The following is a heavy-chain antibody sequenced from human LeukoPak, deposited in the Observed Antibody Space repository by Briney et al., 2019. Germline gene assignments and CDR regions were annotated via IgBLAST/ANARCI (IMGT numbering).Heavy chain of an antibody. Sequence: GGSLRLSCAASGFTFSSYEMNWVRQAPGKGLEWVSYISSSGSTIYYADSVKGRFTISRDNAKNSLYLQMNSLRAEDTAVYYCARDQGITGTPDYWGQGTLVTVSS. CDR2: ISSSGSTI. CDR1: GFTFSSYE. CDR3: ARDQGITGTPDY. V-gene: IGHV3-48*03. D-gene: IGHD1-20*01. J-gene: IGHJ4*02.